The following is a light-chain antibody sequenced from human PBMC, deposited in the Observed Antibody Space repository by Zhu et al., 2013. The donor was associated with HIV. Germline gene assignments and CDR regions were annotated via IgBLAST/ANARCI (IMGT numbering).Light chain of an antibody. V-gene: IGKV1-5*03. CDR2: KAS. Sequence: DIQMTQSPSTLSASVGDRVTLTCRASQTISTWLAWYQQKPGKAPKLLISKASNLESGVPSRFSASGSGTQFTLTITGLQPDDFATYYCQQYAIYWTFGQGTKVEIK. CDR3: QQYAIYWT. J-gene: IGKJ1*01. CDR1: QTISTW.